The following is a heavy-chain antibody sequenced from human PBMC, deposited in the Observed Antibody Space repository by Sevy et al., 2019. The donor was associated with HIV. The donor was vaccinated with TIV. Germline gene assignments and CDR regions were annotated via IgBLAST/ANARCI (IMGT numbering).Heavy chain of an antibody. Sequence: GGSLRLSCAASGFTLSDYAMHWVRQAPGKGLEYVSAISSHGGYIFYANSVKGRFTISRDTSKNTLYLQMGSLRGEDMAVYYCAREDRAEAGTGGFDYWGLGTLVTVSS. CDR1: GFTLSDYA. J-gene: IGHJ4*02. V-gene: IGHV3-64*01. CDR2: ISSHGGYI. D-gene: IGHD6-19*01. CDR3: AREDRAEAGTGGFDY.